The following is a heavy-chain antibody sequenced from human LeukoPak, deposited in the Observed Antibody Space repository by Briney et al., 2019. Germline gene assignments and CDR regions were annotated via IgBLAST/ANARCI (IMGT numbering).Heavy chain of an antibody. V-gene: IGHV4-59*08. Sequence: SETLSLTCSVSPGSIGGYYWSWFRQPPGKGLEWIGYVFYTGETDYNPFLRSRGTISVDASKNQVSLRLTSVTAADTAVYYCARHAAGVELWFEFWGQGTQVTVSS. CDR2: VFYTGET. D-gene: IGHD2-21*01. CDR1: PGSIGGYY. CDR3: ARHAAGVELWFEF. J-gene: IGHJ4*02.